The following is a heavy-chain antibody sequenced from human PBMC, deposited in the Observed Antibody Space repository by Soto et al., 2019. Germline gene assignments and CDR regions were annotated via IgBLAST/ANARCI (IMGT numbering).Heavy chain of an antibody. D-gene: IGHD2-2*01. Sequence: EVQLVESGGGLVKPGGSLRLSCAASGFTFSDYSMDWVRQAPGKGLEWISSISSGSSYIYHADSLKGRFTISRDNAKNSLYLQMNSLRAEDTAEYYCARVGYCSRTSCYLDYWGQGTLVTVSS. V-gene: IGHV3-21*04. J-gene: IGHJ4*02. CDR3: ARVGYCSRTSCYLDY. CDR2: ISSGSSYI. CDR1: GFTFSDYS.